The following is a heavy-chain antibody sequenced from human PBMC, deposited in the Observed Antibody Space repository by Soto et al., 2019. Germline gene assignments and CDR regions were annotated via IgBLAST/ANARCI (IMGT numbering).Heavy chain of an antibody. V-gene: IGHV3-23*01. J-gene: IGHJ5*02. Sequence: SLRLSCAASGFTFSSYAMSWVRQAPGKGLEWVSAISGSGGSTYYADSVKGRFTISRDNSKNTLYLQMNSLRAEDTAVYYCAKDRSYGTKGYDILTGYPNLNWFDPWGQGTLVTVSS. CDR1: GFTFSSYA. CDR3: AKDRSYGTKGYDILTGYPNLNWFDP. CDR2: ISGSGGST. D-gene: IGHD3-9*01.